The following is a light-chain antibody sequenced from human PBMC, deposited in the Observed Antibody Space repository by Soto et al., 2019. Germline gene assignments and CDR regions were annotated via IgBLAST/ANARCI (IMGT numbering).Light chain of an antibody. CDR3: QQSYSTLWT. Sequence: DIQMTQSPSSLSASVGDRVTITCRASQSIISYLNWYQQKPGKAPKLLIYAASSLQSGVPSRFSGSGSGTDFTLTISSLQPEDFATYYCQQSYSTLWTFVQGTKVEIK. CDR1: QSIISY. CDR2: AAS. J-gene: IGKJ1*01. V-gene: IGKV1-39*01.